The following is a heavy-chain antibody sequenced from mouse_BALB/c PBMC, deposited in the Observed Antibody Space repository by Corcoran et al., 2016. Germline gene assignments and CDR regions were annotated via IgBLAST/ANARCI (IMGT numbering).Heavy chain of an antibody. V-gene: IGHV14-3*02. CDR2: IDPANGNT. CDR3: AGGDYDGSFDY. CDR1: GFNIKDTY. D-gene: IGHD2-4*01. Sequence: EVQLQQSGAELVKPGASVKLSCTASGFNIKDTYMHWVKQRPEQGLEWIGRIDPANGNTKYDPKFQGKATITADTSSNTAYLQLSSLTSEDTAVYYCAGGDYDGSFDYWGQGTTLTVSS. J-gene: IGHJ2*01.